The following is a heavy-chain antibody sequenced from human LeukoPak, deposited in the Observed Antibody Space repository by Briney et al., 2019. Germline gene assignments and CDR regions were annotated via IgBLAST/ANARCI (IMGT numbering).Heavy chain of an antibody. Sequence: SETLSPTCTVSGGSISSYYWSWIRQPPGKGLEWIGYIYYSGSTNYNPSLKSRVTISVDTSKNQFSLKLSSVTAADTAVYYCARHPVRGAAIDYWGQGTLVTVSS. CDR3: ARHPVRGAAIDY. CDR2: IYYSGST. V-gene: IGHV4-59*08. J-gene: IGHJ4*02. D-gene: IGHD3-10*01. CDR1: GGSISSYY.